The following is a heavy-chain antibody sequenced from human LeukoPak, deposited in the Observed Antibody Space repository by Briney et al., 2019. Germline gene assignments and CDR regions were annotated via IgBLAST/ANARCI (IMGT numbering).Heavy chain of an antibody. CDR1: GGTFSSYA. CDR3: ARHSGTFYYYYYMDV. CDR2: IIPIFGTA. V-gene: IGHV1-69*06. J-gene: IGHJ6*03. D-gene: IGHD1-26*01. Sequence: RASVKVSCKASGGTFSSYAISWVRQAPGQGLEWMGGIIPIFGTANYAQKFQGRVTITADKSTSTAYMELSSLRSEDTAVYYCARHSGTFYYYYYMDVWGKGTSVTVPS.